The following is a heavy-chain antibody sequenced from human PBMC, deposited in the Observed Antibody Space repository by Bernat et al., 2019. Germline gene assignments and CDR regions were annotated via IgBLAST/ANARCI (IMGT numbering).Heavy chain of an antibody. V-gene: IGHV1-58*01. J-gene: IGHJ4*02. CDR2: IVVGSGNT. CDR1: GFTFTSSA. D-gene: IGHD3-10*01. CDR3: AAGYYYGSGSYYIPDY. Sequence: QMQLVQSGPEVKKPGTSVKVSCKASGFTFTSSAVQWVRQARGQRLEWIGWIVVGSGNTNYAQKFQERVTMTRDMSTRTAYMELSSLRSEDTAVYYCAAGYYYGSGSYYIPDYWGQGTLVTVSS.